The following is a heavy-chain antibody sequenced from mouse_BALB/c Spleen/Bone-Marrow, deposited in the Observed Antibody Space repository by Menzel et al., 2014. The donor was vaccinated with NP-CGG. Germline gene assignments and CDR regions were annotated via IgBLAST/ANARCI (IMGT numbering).Heavy chain of an antibody. CDR1: GYAFTSYN. D-gene: IGHD4-1*01. CDR3: ARIGIGNIGGAY. CDR2: IDPYNGGT. V-gene: IGHV1S135*01. J-gene: IGHJ3*01. Sequence: EVQLQESGPELVKPGASVKVSCKASGYAFTSYNMYWVKQSHGKSLEWIGYIDPYNGGTSYNQKFKGKATLTVDKASSTAYMHLNSLTSEDSAVYYCARIGIGNIGGAYWGQGTLVTVSA.